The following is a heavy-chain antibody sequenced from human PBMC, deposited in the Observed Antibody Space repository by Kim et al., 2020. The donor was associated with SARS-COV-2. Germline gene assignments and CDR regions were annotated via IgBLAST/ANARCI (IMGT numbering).Heavy chain of an antibody. CDR2: ISGSGGST. CDR3: AKELSGYGTYYYYYGMDV. V-gene: IGHV3-23*01. CDR1: GFTFSSYA. Sequence: GGSLRLSCAASGFTFSSYAMSWVRQAPGKGLEWVSAISGSGGSTYYADSVKGRFTISRDNSKNTLYLQMNSLRAEDTAVYYCAKELSGYGTYYYYYGMDVWGQGTTVTVSS. J-gene: IGHJ6*02. D-gene: IGHD5-12*01.